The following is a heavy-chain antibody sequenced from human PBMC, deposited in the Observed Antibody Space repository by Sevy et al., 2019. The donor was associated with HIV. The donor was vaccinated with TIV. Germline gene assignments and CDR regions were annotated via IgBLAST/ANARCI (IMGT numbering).Heavy chain of an antibody. CDR2: ISYDGSNK. Sequence: GGSLRLSCAASGFTFSSYGMHWVRQAPGKGLEWVAVISYDGSNKYYADSVKGRFTISRDNSKNTLYLQMNSLRAEDTAVYYCATDRWGIYGDLDYWGQGTLVTVSS. V-gene: IGHV3-30*03. J-gene: IGHJ4*02. CDR3: ATDRWGIYGDLDY. CDR1: GFTFSSYG. D-gene: IGHD4-17*01.